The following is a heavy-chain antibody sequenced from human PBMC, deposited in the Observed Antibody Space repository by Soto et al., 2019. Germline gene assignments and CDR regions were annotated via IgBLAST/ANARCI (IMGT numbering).Heavy chain of an antibody. J-gene: IGHJ4*02. V-gene: IGHV3-23*01. D-gene: IGHD3-22*01. CDR3: AKDLYYYDSSGYAPFDY. CDR2: ISGSGGST. Sequence: GSLRLSCAASGFTFSSYAMSWVRQAPGKGLEWVSAISGSGGSTYYADSVKGRFTISRDNSKNTLYLQMNSLRAEDTAVYYCAKDLYYYDSSGYAPFDYWGQGTLVTVSS. CDR1: GFTFSSYA.